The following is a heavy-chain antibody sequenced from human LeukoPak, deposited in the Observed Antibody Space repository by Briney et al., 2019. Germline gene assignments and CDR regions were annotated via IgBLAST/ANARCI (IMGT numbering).Heavy chain of an antibody. CDR1: GGSISRYY. CDR3: ARQDAYDAFDI. D-gene: IGHD2-15*01. Sequence: SESLSLTCTVSGGSISRYYWSWIRQPPGKGLEWIGYMYYIGSTNYNPSLRSRDPISVDTSKNQSSLQRSSVTAAGTAVYSCARQDAYDAFDIWGQGTMVTVSS. V-gene: IGHV4-59*01. CDR2: MYYIGST. J-gene: IGHJ3*02.